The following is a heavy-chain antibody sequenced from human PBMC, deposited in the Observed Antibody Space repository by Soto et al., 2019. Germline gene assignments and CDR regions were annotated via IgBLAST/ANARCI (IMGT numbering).Heavy chain of an antibody. CDR1: GGSISSGGYY. D-gene: IGHD2-21*02. J-gene: IGHJ4*02. CDR3: ARIYCGGDCYPDY. V-gene: IGHV4-31*03. Sequence: SETLSLTCTVSGGSISSGGYYWSWIRQHPGKGLEWIGYIYYSGSTYYNPSLKSRVTISVDTSKNQFSLKLSSVTAADTAVYYCARIYCGGDCYPDYWGQGTLVTVSS. CDR2: IYYSGST.